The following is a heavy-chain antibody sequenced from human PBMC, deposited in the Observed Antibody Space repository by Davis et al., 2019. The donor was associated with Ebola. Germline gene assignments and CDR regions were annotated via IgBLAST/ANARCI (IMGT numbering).Heavy chain of an antibody. Sequence: GESLKISCAASGFTFSSYDMHWVRQATGKGLEWVSAIGTAGDPYYPGSVKGRFTISRENAKNSLYLQMNSLRAGDTAVYYCARGRTGGMDDAFDIWGQGTMVTVSS. J-gene: IGHJ3*02. D-gene: IGHD1-1*01. CDR2: IGTAGDP. V-gene: IGHV3-13*05. CDR3: ARGRTGGMDDAFDI. CDR1: GFTFSSYD.